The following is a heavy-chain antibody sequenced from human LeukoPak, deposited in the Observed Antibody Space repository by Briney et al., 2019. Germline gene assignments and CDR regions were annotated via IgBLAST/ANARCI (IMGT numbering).Heavy chain of an antibody. V-gene: IGHV3-53*01. CDR1: GLTVSRNY. J-gene: IGHJ4*02. CDR3: ARVGGH. Sequence: GGSLRLSCAASGLTVSRNYMSWVRQAPGKGLESVSVIYSGGSTYYADSVRGRFTISRDNAKDTLYLQMNSLRVEDTAVYYCARVGGHWGQGTLVTVSS. CDR2: IYSGGST. D-gene: IGHD3-10*01.